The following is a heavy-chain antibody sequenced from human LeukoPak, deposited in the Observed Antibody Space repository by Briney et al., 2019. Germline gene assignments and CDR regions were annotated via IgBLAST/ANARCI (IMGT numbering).Heavy chain of an antibody. CDR2: IYTSGST. Sequence: PSETLSLTCTVSGDSISSFYWSWIRQPAGKGLEWIGCIYTSGSTNYNPSLKSRVTMSVDTSKNQFSLTLSSVTAADTAVYYCARDVVAAPGTWDYWGQGTLVTVSS. D-gene: IGHD6-13*01. CDR1: GDSISSFY. J-gene: IGHJ4*02. V-gene: IGHV4-4*07. CDR3: ARDVVAAPGTWDY.